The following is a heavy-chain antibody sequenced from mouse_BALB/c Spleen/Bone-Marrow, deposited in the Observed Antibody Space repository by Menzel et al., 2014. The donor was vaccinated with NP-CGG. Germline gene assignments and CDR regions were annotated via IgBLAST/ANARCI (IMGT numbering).Heavy chain of an antibody. Sequence: GQMKQSGPELVKPGASVKISCKASGYSFTAYYIHWVKQSHVKSLEWIGRINPYNGATSYNQNFKDKASLTVDKSSSTAYMELHSLTSEDSAVYYCARKGNYGWFAYWGQGTLVTVSA. J-gene: IGHJ3*01. CDR3: ARKGNYGWFAY. CDR1: GYSFTAYY. CDR2: INPYNGAT. D-gene: IGHD2-1*01. V-gene: IGHV1-31*01.